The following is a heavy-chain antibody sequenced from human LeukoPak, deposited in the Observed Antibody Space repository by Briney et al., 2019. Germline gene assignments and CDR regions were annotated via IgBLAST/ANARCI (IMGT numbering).Heavy chain of an antibody. CDR3: ARANDNYYYYYMDV. D-gene: IGHD3-9*01. CDR1: GFTFNAYS. V-gene: IGHV3-21*01. J-gene: IGHJ6*03. Sequence: AGGSLRLSCAASGFTFNAYSMNWVRQAPGKGLEWVSSISTSSSYIYYADSVKGRFTISRDNAKNSLYLQMNSLRAEDTAVYYCARANDNYYYYYMDVWGKGTTVTISS. CDR2: ISTSSSYI.